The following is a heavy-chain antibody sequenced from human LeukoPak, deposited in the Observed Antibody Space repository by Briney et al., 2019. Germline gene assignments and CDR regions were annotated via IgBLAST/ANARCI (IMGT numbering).Heavy chain of an antibody. CDR1: GFTFSGYW. D-gene: IGHD5-24*01. J-gene: IGHJ4*02. V-gene: IGHV3-7*04. CDR3: TRVGYIDEGIDY. Sequence: GGSLRLSCAASGFTFSGYWMTWVRQAPGKGLEWVANIKQDGSKKSYVDSVKGRFTVSRDNAKNSLYLQMNSLRAEDTAIYYCTRVGYIDEGIDYWGQGTLVTVSS. CDR2: IKQDGSKK.